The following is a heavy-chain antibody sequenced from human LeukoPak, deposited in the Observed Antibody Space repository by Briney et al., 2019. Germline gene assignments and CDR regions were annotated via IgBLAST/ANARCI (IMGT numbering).Heavy chain of an antibody. D-gene: IGHD3-22*01. CDR1: GGTFSRFT. Sequence: SVKVSRKASGGTFSRFTISWVRQAPGQGFEWMGGITPIFGTANFAQKFQGRVSITADESTSTASMELSSLRSEDTAVYYCAREWGLESSGYYYAYWGQGTLVTVSS. V-gene: IGHV1-69*13. J-gene: IGHJ4*02. CDR2: ITPIFGTA. CDR3: AREWGLESSGYYYAY.